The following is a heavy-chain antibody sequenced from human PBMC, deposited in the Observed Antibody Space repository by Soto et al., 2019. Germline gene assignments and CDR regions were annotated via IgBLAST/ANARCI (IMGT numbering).Heavy chain of an antibody. CDR1: GFTFSTHA. J-gene: IGHJ4*02. V-gene: IGHV3-30-3*01. CDR2: VSFDGSNK. CDR3: ARDQTGITTAGGGRIDH. D-gene: IGHD6-13*01. Sequence: ESGGGVVQPGRSLRLSCAASGFTFSTHAMRWVRQAPGKGLECVAIVSFDGSNKYYADSVKGRFTISRDNSKNTLYLQMSGLTPEDTAVYYCARDQTGITTAGGGRIDHWGQGTLVTVSS.